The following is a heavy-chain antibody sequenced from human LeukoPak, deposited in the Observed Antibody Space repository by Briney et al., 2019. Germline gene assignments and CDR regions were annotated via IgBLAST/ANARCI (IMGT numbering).Heavy chain of an antibody. CDR3: AREVDTMIEFGHD. D-gene: IGHD3-22*01. J-gene: IGHJ4*02. CDR1: GFAFSSYW. CDR2: IKQDGSEK. V-gene: IGHV3-7*01. Sequence: GGSLRLSCAASGFAFSSYWMSWVRQAPGKGLEWVANIKQDGSEKYYVDSVKGRFTISRDNAKNSLYLQMNSLRAEDTAVYYCAREVDTMIEFGHDWGQGTLVTVSS.